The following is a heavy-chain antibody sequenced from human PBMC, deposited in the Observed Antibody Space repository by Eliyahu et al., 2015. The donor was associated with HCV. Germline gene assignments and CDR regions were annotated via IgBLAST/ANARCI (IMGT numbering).Heavy chain of an antibody. J-gene: IGHJ1*01. V-gene: IGHV1-69*01. CDR2: ILPVFGSS. CDR1: GGTFRTLS. Sequence: EVKKPGSSVKVSCKASGGTFRTLSINWVRQAPGQGLEWMGRILPVFGSSNYAQKFQGRVSSTADESTATAYLELNSLTSDDTAIFYCATVRASVTHRAEYFQHWGQGTLVTVS. D-gene: IGHD5/OR15-5a*01. CDR3: ATVRASVTHRAEYFQH.